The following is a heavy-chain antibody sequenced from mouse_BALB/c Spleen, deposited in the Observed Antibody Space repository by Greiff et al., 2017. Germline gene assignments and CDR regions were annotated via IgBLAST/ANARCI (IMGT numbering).Heavy chain of an antibody. V-gene: IGHV5-4*02. D-gene: IGHD2-14*01. CDR3: ARDRGRYDEDYYAMDY. Sequence: EVKLVESGGGLVKPGGSLKLSCAASGFTFSDYYMYWVRQTPEKRLEWVATISDGGSYTYYPDSVKGRFTISRDNAKNNLYLQMSSLKSEETAMYYCARDRGRYDEDYYAMDYWGQGTSVTVSS. J-gene: IGHJ4*01. CDR2: ISDGGSYT. CDR1: GFTFSDYY.